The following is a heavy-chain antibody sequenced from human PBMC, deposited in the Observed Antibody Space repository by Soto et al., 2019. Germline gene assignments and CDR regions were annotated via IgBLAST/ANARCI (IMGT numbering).Heavy chain of an antibody. CDR1: NGSFSDYF. CDR2: IKESGFA. Sequence: SETLSLTCGVYNGSFSDYFWNWIRQPPGKGLEWIGEIKESGFATYNPSLKRRVTMSVDTANNQFSLKVTSVTAADTAVYYCAKGKSSGPLYYFDTWGQGTLVTVSS. J-gene: IGHJ4*02. CDR3: AKGKSSGPLYYFDT. D-gene: IGHD6-19*01. V-gene: IGHV4-34*01.